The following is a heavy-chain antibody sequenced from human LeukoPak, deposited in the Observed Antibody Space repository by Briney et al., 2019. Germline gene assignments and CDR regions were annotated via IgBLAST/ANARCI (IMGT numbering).Heavy chain of an antibody. CDR1: GGSFSGYH. CDR3: ASTSAMVYFDY. V-gene: IGHV4-34*01. D-gene: IGHD5-18*01. CDR2: INHRGST. J-gene: IGHJ4*02. Sequence: PSETRSLTCAVYGGSFSGYHWSWIRQPPGKGLEWIGEINHRGSTNYNPSLKSRVTISVDTSKNQFSLKLSSVTAADTAVYYCASTSAMVYFDYWGQGTLVTVSS.